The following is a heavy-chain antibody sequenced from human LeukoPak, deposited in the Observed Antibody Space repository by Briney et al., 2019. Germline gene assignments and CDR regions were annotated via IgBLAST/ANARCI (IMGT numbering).Heavy chain of an antibody. D-gene: IGHD3-10*01. V-gene: IGHV1-18*01. Sequence: APLKVSCKASGYTFTSYGISWVRQAPGHGLEWMGWITAYNDNTNYAQKLQGRVTMTTDTSTSTAYMELRSLRSDDTAVYYCARALLWFGEPSHIDYWGQGTLVTASS. CDR2: ITAYNDNT. J-gene: IGHJ4*02. CDR3: ARALLWFGEPSHIDY. CDR1: GYTFTSYG.